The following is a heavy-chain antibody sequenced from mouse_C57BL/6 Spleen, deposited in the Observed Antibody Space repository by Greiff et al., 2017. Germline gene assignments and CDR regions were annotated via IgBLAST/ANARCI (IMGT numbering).Heavy chain of an antibody. D-gene: IGHD1-1*01. V-gene: IGHV1-74*01. Sequence: VQLQQPGAELVKPGASVKVSCKASGYTFTSYWMHWVKQRPGQGLEWIGRIHPSDSDTNYNQKFKGKATLTVDKSSSTAYMQLSSLTSEDSAVYYCATPPLITAVVAPGFAYWGQGTLVTVSA. J-gene: IGHJ3*01. CDR3: ATPPLITAVVAPGFAY. CDR2: IHPSDSDT. CDR1: GYTFTSYW.